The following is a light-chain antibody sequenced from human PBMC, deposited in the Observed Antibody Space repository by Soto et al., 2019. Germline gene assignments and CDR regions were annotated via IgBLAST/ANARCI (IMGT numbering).Light chain of an antibody. CDR1: SSNIGAGYH. CDR3: QSYDSSLSPSSVV. V-gene: IGLV1-40*01. J-gene: IGLJ2*01. CDR2: GNS. Sequence: QSVLTQPPSVSGAPGQRITISCTGSSSNIGAGYHVHWYQQLPGTAPKLLIYGNSNRPSGVPDRFSGSKSGTSASLAITGLQAEDEADYYCQSYDSSLSPSSVVFGGGTKLTVL.